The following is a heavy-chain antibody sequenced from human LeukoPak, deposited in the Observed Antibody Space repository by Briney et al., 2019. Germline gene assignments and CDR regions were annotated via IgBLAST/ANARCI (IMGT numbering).Heavy chain of an antibody. Sequence: GDSLKISCKGSGDSFNTYWIGWVRQMSGKGLEWMGLDYPGDSDTRYSPSFQGHVAFSADKSISTAYLQWSSLKASDTAIYYCVRHGGYTSSAVSDYWGQGTLVTVSA. CDR1: GDSFNTYW. V-gene: IGHV5-51*01. J-gene: IGHJ4*02. CDR2: DYPGDSDT. D-gene: IGHD5-18*01. CDR3: VRHGGYTSSAVSDY.